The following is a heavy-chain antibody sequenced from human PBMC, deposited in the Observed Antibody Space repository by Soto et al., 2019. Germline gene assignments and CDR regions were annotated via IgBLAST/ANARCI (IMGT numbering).Heavy chain of an antibody. V-gene: IGHV3-74*01. Sequence: EVQLVESGGGLVQPGGSLRLSCAASGFTFSSYWMHWVRQPPGKGLVWVSRINSDGSSTSYADSVKGRFTISRDNAKNTLYLQMNSLRAEDTAVYYCARAHTPTVPSVYGMDVWGQGTTVTVSS. CDR3: ARAHTPTVPSVYGMDV. D-gene: IGHD4-17*01. CDR2: INSDGSST. J-gene: IGHJ6*02. CDR1: GFTFSSYW.